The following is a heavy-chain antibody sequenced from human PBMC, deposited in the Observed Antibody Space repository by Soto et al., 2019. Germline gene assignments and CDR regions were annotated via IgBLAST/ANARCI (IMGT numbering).Heavy chain of an antibody. CDR3: ARHGFYGDYSSNYFDP. V-gene: IGHV5-51*01. Sequence: GEPMKNSCQGSEYSFVNYWIAWVRQMPGKGLEYMGIIYPSDSNTRYSPSFQGQVTISADKSISTAYLQWSSLKASDTAIYYCARHGFYGDYSSNYFDPWGQGTLVTVSS. J-gene: IGHJ5*02. CDR1: EYSFVNYW. CDR2: IYPSDSNT. D-gene: IGHD4-17*01.